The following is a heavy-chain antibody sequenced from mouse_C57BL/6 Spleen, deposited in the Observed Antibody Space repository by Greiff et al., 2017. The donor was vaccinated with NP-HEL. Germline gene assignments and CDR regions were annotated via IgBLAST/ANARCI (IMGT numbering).Heavy chain of an antibody. Sequence: LVESGPELVKPGASVKLSCKASGYAFSSSWMNWVKQRPGKGLEWIGRIYPGDGATNYNGKFTGKATLTVDKSSSTAYMQLSSLTSEDSAVYVCARDWTYYIDYWGQGTTLTVSS. CDR2: IYPGDGAT. J-gene: IGHJ2*01. V-gene: IGHV1-82*01. CDR1: GYAFSSSW. D-gene: IGHD4-1*01. CDR3: ARDWTYYIDY.